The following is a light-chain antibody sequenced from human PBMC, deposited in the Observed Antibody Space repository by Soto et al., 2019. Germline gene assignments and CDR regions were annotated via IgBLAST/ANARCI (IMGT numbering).Light chain of an antibody. Sequence: DIQMTQSPSSLSASLGDRVTITCRASQGIGVYLACFQQKPGKVPKLLIYAASTLQSGVPSRFSGSGSGTDFTLTISSLQPEDFATYYCQKYNSAPLTFGGGTKVDIK. CDR3: QKYNSAPLT. V-gene: IGKV1-27*01. J-gene: IGKJ4*01. CDR2: AAS. CDR1: QGIGVY.